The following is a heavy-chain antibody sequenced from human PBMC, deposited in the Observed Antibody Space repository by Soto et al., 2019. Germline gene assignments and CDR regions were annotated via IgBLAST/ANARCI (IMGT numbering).Heavy chain of an antibody. J-gene: IGHJ4*02. V-gene: IGHV1-69*13. D-gene: IGHD5-12*01. CDR1: GGTFSSYA. CDR3: ARLGRDGYNFRFPY. Sequence: RASVKVSCKASGGTFSSYAISWVRQAPGQGLEWMGGIIPIFGTANYAQKFQGRVTITADESTSTAYMELSSLRSEDTAVYYCARLGRDGYNFRFPYWGQGTQVTV. CDR2: IIPIFGTA.